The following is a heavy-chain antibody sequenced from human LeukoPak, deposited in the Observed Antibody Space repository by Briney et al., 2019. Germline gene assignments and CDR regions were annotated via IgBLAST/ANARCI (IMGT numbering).Heavy chain of an antibody. CDR3: ATDLEVPAAIGLYGMDV. J-gene: IGHJ6*02. CDR1: GYTLTELS. Sequence: GASVKVSCKVSGYTLTELSMHWVRQAPGKGLEWRGGFHPEDGETIYAQKFQGRVTMTEDTSTDTAYMELSSLKSEDTAVYYCATDLEVPAAIGLYGMDVWGQGTTVTVSS. V-gene: IGHV1-24*01. D-gene: IGHD2-2*01. CDR2: FHPEDGET.